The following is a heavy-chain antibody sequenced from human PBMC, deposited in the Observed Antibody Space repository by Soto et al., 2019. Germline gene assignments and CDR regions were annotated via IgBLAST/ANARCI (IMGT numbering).Heavy chain of an antibody. Sequence: QVQLQESGPGLVKPSGTLSLTCAVSGGSISSSNWWSWVRQPPGTGLEWIGEIYHSGSTNYNPSLKSRVTLSVDKSKNQFPLKLSSVTAADTAVYYCARGGPNDYFRYYGMDVWGQGTTVTVSS. D-gene: IGHD1-1*01. J-gene: IGHJ6*02. CDR2: IYHSGST. V-gene: IGHV4-4*02. CDR1: GGSISSSNW. CDR3: ARGGPNDYFRYYGMDV.